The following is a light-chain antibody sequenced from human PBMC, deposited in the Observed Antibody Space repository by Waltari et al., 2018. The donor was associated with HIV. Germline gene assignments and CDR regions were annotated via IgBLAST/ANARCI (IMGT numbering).Light chain of an antibody. CDR3: LLYYGGAWV. CDR2: STT. V-gene: IGLV7-43*01. J-gene: IGLJ3*02. CDR1: TGAVTKGYY. Sequence: QTVVTQEPSLTVSPGGTVPLTCASSTGAVTKGYYPNWFQQNPGQAPRLLIYSTTNKHSWTPARFSGSLLGGKAALTLSGVQPEDEAEYYCLLYYGGAWVFGGGTKLTVL.